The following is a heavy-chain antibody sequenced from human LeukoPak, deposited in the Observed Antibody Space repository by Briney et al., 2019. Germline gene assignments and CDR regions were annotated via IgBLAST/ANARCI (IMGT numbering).Heavy chain of an antibody. V-gene: IGHV3-30*02. CDR2: IRSDGSNK. CDR1: GFIFSSYG. CDR3: ARWLGAIAWPYYFDY. Sequence: PGGSLRLSCAGSGFIFSSYGMHWVRQAPGKGLEGMAFIRSDGSNKYYADSVKGRFTISRDNSKNTLYLQMNSLRAEDTAVYYCARWLGAIAWPYYFDYWGQGTLVTVSS. J-gene: IGHJ4*02. D-gene: IGHD3-16*02.